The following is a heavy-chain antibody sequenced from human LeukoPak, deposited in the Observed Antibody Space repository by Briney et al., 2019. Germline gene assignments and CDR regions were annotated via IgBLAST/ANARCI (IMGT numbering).Heavy chain of an antibody. V-gene: IGHV1-69*05. J-gene: IGHJ4*02. D-gene: IGHD2-21*02. CDR1: GGTFSSYA. CDR2: IIPIFGTA. CDR3: ARDMLVTAKTSSDY. Sequence: SVKVSCKASGGTFSSYAISWVRQAPGQGLEWMGGIIPIFGTASYAQKFQGRVTMTRDTSTSTVYMELSSLRSEDRAVYYCARDMLVTAKTSSDYWGQGTLVTVSS.